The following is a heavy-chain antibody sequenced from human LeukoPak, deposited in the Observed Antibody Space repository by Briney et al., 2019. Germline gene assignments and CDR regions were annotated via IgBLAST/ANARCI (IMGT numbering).Heavy chain of an antibody. V-gene: IGHV3-11*03. D-gene: IGHD2-21*01. CDR2: ISGSSTYT. CDR3: GGIPKG. Sequence: GGSLRLSCAASGFTFSDYYMSWIPQAPGKGLEWGSYISGSSTYTNYADSVKGRFTISRDNAKNSLYLQMNSLKADDKAVYYGGGIPKGWGQGTLVTVSS. CDR1: GFTFSDYY. J-gene: IGHJ4*02.